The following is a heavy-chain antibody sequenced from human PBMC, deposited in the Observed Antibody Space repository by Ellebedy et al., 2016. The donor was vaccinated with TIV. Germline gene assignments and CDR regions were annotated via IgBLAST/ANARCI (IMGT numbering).Heavy chain of an antibody. D-gene: IGHD6-19*01. Sequence: GESLKISXAASGFTFSSYGMHWVRQAPGKGLEWVAVIWYDGSNKYYADSVKGRFTISRDNSKNTLYLQMNSLRAEDTAVYYCARLYSSGEIDYWGQGTLVTASS. CDR1: GFTFSSYG. V-gene: IGHV3-33*01. CDR2: IWYDGSNK. CDR3: ARLYSSGEIDY. J-gene: IGHJ4*02.